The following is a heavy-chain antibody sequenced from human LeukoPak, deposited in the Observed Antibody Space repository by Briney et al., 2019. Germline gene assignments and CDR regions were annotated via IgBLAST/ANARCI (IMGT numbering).Heavy chain of an antibody. Sequence: GGSLRLSCAASGFTFRDSAMSWVRQAPGKGLEWVSRINSDGSITNYADSVKGRFTISRDNAKNTLYLQMNSLRAEDTAVYYCARDLSPVVRASPMGYWGQGTLVTVSS. CDR2: INSDGSIT. J-gene: IGHJ4*02. CDR3: ARDLSPVVRASPMGY. CDR1: GFTFRDSA. V-gene: IGHV3-74*01. D-gene: IGHD3-10*01.